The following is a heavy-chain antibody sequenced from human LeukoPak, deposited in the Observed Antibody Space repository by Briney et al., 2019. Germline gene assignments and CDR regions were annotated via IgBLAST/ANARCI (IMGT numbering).Heavy chain of an antibody. CDR2: IYYSGST. J-gene: IGHJ4*02. V-gene: IGHV4-39*07. CDR1: GGSISNDNYY. Sequence: PSETLSLTCTVSGGSISNDNYYWGWIRQPPGKGLEWIGSIYYSGSTYYNPSLKSRVTISVDTSKNQFSLKLSSVTAADTAVYYCARGGYDILTGYYPPTPLDYWGQGTLVTVSS. CDR3: ARGGYDILTGYYPPTPLDY. D-gene: IGHD3-9*01.